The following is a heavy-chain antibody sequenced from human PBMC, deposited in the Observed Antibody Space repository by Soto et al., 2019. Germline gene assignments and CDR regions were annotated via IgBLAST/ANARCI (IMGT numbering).Heavy chain of an antibody. Sequence: EVQLVESGGGLVEPGGSLILSCAVSGFTFNNAWMIWVRQAPGKGLEWVALLKSKSDGETKLSAAPVNGRSSISGDDSSNTLYLRMNRLKTEDTAVYYCATTLNTHGAYDVWGRGTVVTVSS. CDR1: GFTFNNAW. V-gene: IGHV3-15*07. J-gene: IGHJ3*01. CDR2: LKSKSDGETK. D-gene: IGHD1-26*01. CDR3: ATTLNTHGAYDV.